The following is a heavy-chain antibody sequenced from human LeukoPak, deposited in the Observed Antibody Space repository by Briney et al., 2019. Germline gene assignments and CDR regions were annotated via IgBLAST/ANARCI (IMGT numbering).Heavy chain of an antibody. CDR2: IKTKTDGGTT. V-gene: IGHV3-15*05. D-gene: IGHD1-1*01. CDR1: GFTFSNAW. J-gene: IGHJ3*02. Sequence: PGGSLRLSCAASGFTFSNAWMSWVRQAPGKGLEWVGHIKTKTDGGTTDYAAPVKGRFSISRDDSENTLFPQMDSLRAEDTAVYYCAGGIGSNEAFDMWGQGTLVTVSS. CDR3: AGGIGSNEAFDM.